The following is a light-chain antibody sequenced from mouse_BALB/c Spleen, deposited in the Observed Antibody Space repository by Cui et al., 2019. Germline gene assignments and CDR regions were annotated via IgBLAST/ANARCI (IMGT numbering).Light chain of an antibody. Sequence: QLVLTKSPALMSASPGEKVTMTCSASSSVSYMYWYQQKPRSSPKPWIYLTSNLASGVPARFSGSGSGTSYSLTIRSMEAEDAATYYCQQWSSNPLTFGAGTKLELK. J-gene: IGKJ5*01. CDR2: LTS. CDR1: SSVSY. CDR3: QQWSSNPLT. V-gene: IGKV4-68*01.